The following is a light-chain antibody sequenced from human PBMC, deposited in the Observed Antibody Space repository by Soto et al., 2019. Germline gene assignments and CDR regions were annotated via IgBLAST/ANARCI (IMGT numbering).Light chain of an antibody. Sequence: QSVLTQPRSVSESPGQSVTISCTGTSSDVGGYNYVSWYQHHPGKAPKLIVYDVTERPSGVPDRFSGSKSGNTASLTISGLQAEDEADYYCCSYAGTYSWVFGGGTQLTVL. CDR3: CSYAGTYSWV. J-gene: IGLJ3*02. V-gene: IGLV2-11*01. CDR1: SSDVGGYNY. CDR2: DVT.